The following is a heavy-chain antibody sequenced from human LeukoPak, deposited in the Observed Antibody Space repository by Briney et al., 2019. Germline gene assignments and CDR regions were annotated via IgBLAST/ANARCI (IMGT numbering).Heavy chain of an antibody. CDR1: GYTFTDYY. CDR3: ARGRGYSGYETNWYFDL. CDR2: INPNSGGT. V-gene: IGHV1-2*02. D-gene: IGHD5-12*01. Sequence: ASVKVSCKASGYTFTDYYMHWVRHAPGQGLEWMAWINPNSGGTNYAQKFQGRVTMTRDTSISTAYMELSRLRSDATAVYYCARGRGYSGYETNWYFDLWGRGTLVTVSS. J-gene: IGHJ2*01.